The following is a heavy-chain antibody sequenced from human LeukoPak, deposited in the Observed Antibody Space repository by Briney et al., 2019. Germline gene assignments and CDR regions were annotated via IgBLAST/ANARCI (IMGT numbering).Heavy chain of an antibody. D-gene: IGHD1-26*01. CDR1: GFTFSTYW. CDR2: IKGDESAR. Sequence: PGGSLRLSCAASGFTFSTYWMAWVRQAPGKGLEWVANIKGDESARHQADSVKGRFTISRDNTQNSLYLQMSNLRGDDTAVYYCAGDVVGSLDYWGQGTLVTVSS. CDR3: AGDVVGSLDY. V-gene: IGHV3-7*01. J-gene: IGHJ4*02.